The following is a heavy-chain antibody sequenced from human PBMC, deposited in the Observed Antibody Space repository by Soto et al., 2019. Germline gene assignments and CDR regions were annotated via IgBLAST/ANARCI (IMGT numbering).Heavy chain of an antibody. J-gene: IGHJ3*02. V-gene: IGHV3-23*01. CDR3: ALDGGVWGVPDAFDI. CDR2: VSPRAGRT. D-gene: IGHD3-10*01. Sequence: GGSLRLSCAASGFTFTHHTMAWVRQAPGQGLEWVSAVSPRAGRTDYADSVKGRFTIPRDNSKSTLFLQMNSLRAEDTAVYYCALDGGVWGVPDAFDISGQGT. CDR1: GFTFTHHT.